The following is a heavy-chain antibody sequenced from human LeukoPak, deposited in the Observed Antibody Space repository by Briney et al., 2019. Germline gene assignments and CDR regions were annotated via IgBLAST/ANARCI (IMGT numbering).Heavy chain of an antibody. D-gene: IGHD3-10*01. CDR3: AGSGSQYNWFDP. V-gene: IGHV4-34*01. Sequence: SETLSLTCAVYGGSFSGYYWSWIRQPPGKGLEWIGEINHSGSTNYNPSLKSRVTISVDTSKNQFSLKLSSVTAADTAVYYCAGSGSQYNWFDPWGQGTLVTVSS. J-gene: IGHJ5*02. CDR1: GGSFSGYY. CDR2: INHSGST.